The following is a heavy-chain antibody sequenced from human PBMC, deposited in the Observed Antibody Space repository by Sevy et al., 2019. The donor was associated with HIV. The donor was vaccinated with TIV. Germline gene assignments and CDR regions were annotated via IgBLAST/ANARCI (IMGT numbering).Heavy chain of an antibody. CDR1: GYTFTSYA. Sequence: ASVKVSCKASGYTFTSYAMNWVRQAPGQGLEWMGGINTNTGNPTYAQGFTGRFVFSLDTSVSTAYLQISSLKAEDTAVYYCARGFEWEDTNWFDPWGQGTLVTVSS. V-gene: IGHV7-4-1*02. J-gene: IGHJ5*02. CDR3: ARGFEWEDTNWFDP. CDR2: INTNTGNP. D-gene: IGHD1-26*01.